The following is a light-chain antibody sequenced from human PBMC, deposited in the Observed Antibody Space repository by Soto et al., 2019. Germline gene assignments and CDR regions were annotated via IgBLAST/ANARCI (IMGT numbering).Light chain of an antibody. J-gene: IGLJ2*01. CDR2: EVS. Sequence: QSALTQPASVSGSPGQSITISCTGTSSDVGGYKYVSWYQQHPGKAPKLIIYEVSNRPSGVPNRFSASKSGNTASLIISGLQAEDEADYFCSSFSSTTATTVVFGGGTKLTVL. CDR3: SSFSSTTATTVV. V-gene: IGLV2-14*01. CDR1: SSDVGGYKY.